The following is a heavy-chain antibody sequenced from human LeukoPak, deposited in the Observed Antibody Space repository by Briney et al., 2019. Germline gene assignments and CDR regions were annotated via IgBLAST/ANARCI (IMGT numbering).Heavy chain of an antibody. CDR1: GASISSYY. CDR3: ARVVRGFDP. V-gene: IGHV4-59*01. CDR2: IYYSGNT. Sequence: SETLSLTCIVSGASISSYYWSWIRQPPGKGLEWIGYIYYSGNTNYNPSLKSRVNTSVDTSKNQFSLKLSSVTAADTAVYYCARVVRGFDPWGQGTLVTVSS. J-gene: IGHJ5*02.